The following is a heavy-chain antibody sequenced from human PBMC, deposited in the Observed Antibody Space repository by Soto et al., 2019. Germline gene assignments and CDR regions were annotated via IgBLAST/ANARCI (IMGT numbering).Heavy chain of an antibody. Sequence: SETLSLTCAVSGYSVTSNDCWGWVRQPPGKGLEWIGGAYHSGLTDYNPSLKSRVTISVDTSKNEFSLKLTSLTAADTAIYYFAYDAAVPGESGRFDYWGQGTLVTVSS. CDR3: AYDAAVPGESGRFDY. V-gene: IGHV4-38-2*01. J-gene: IGHJ4*02. D-gene: IGHD3-16*01. CDR1: GYSVTSNDC. CDR2: AYHSGLT.